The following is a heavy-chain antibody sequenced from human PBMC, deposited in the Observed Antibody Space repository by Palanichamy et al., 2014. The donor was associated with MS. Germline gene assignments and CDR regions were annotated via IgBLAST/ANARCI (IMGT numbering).Heavy chain of an antibody. J-gene: IGHJ3*02. CDR1: GGSISSYY. CDR3: AREDDGWGGSYGVYAFDI. CDR2: IYTSGST. V-gene: IGHV4-4*07. Sequence: QAQLQESGPGLVKPSETLSLTCTVSGGSISSYYWSRIWQPAGKGLEWIGRIYTSGSTNYNPSLKSRVTMSVDTSKNQFSLKLSSVTAADTAVYYCAREDDGWGGSYGVYAFDIWGQGTMVTVSS. D-gene: IGHD1-26*01.